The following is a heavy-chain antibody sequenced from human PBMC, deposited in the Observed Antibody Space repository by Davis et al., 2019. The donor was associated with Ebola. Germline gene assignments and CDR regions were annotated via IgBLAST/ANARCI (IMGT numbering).Heavy chain of an antibody. V-gene: IGHV3-23*01. CDR2: ISGSGGST. CDR3: AKDKNYDFWSGYPHEAFDI. Sequence: GESLKISCAASGFTFSSYAMSWARQAPGKGLEWVSAISGSGGSTYYADSVKGRFTISRDNSKNTLYLQMNSLRAEDTAIYYCAKDKNYDFWSGYPHEAFDIWGQGTMVTVSS. J-gene: IGHJ3*02. D-gene: IGHD3-3*01. CDR1: GFTFSSYA.